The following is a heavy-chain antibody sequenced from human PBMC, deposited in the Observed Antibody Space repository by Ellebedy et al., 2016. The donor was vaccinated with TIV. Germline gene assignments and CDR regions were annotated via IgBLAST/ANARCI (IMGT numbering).Heavy chain of an antibody. Sequence: ASVKVSXXASGYTFTSYYMHWVRQAPGKGLEWMGGFDPEDGETIYAQKFQGRVTMTEDTSTDTAYMELSSLRSEDTAVYYCATRTGSPGIASPSPNYYYYGMDVWGQGTTVTVSS. CDR1: GYTFTSYY. J-gene: IGHJ6*02. CDR2: FDPEDGET. V-gene: IGHV1-24*01. CDR3: ATRTGSPGIASPSPNYYYYGMDV. D-gene: IGHD6-13*01.